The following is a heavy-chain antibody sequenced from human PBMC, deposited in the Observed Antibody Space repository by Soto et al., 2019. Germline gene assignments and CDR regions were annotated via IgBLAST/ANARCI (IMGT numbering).Heavy chain of an antibody. CDR3: AREPLCGGSCYVTWFDP. J-gene: IGHJ5*02. V-gene: IGHV1-3*04. CDR2: INIGNGNT. D-gene: IGHD2-15*01. Sequence: ASVKVSCKASGYTFTSYPIHWVRQAPGQGLEWMGWINIGNGNTGYSQNLQGRVTITRDTSATTTYMEMSSLRSEDMAVYYCAREPLCGGSCYVTWFDPWGQGALVTVSS. CDR1: GYTFTSYP.